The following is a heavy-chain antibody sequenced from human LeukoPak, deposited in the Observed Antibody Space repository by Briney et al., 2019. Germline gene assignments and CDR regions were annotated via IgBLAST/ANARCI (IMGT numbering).Heavy chain of an antibody. D-gene: IGHD3-10*01. V-gene: IGHV1-46*01. CDR3: AKSFGSGSPTIYYFDY. Sequence: VASVKVSCKASGYTFTNYYMHWVRQAPGQGLEWMGMISTSGGITTYAQKFQGRVTMTRDTSTSTVYMELSSLRSEDTAVYYCAKSFGSGSPTIYYFDYWGQGTLVTVSS. CDR2: ISTSGGIT. CDR1: GYTFTNYY. J-gene: IGHJ4*02.